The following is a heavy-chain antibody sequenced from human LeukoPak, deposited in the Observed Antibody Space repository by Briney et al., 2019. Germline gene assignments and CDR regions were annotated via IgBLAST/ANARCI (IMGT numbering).Heavy chain of an antibody. J-gene: IGHJ4*02. V-gene: IGHV3-7*03. D-gene: IGHD5-18*01. Sequence: GGSLRLSCAASGFTFSSYWMSWVRQAPGKGLEWVANIKQDGSEKYYVDSVKGRFTISRDNAKNSLYLQMNSLRAEDTAVYYCARRPRGYSYGYYFDYWGQGTLVTVSS. CDR2: IKQDGSEK. CDR3: ARRPRGYSYGYYFDY. CDR1: GFTFSSYW.